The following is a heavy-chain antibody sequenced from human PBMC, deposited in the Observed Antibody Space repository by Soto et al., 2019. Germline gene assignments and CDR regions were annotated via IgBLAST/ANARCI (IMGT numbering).Heavy chain of an antibody. J-gene: IGHJ5*02. CDR3: ARGAPALAGFEYNWFDP. CDR2: INAGNGNT. V-gene: IGHV1-3*01. CDR1: GYTFTSSA. D-gene: IGHD6-19*01. Sequence: QVQLVQSGAEVKKPGASVKVSCKASGYTFTSSAMHWVRQAPGQRLEWMGWINAGNGNTKYSQKFQGRVTITRDTSASTAYMELSSLRSEDTAVYYCARGAPALAGFEYNWFDPWGQGTLVTVSS.